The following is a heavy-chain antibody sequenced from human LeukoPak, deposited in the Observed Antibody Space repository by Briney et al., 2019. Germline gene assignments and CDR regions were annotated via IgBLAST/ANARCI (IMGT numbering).Heavy chain of an antibody. CDR2: IYTSGST. Sequence: SETLSLTCTVSGGSISSGSYYWSWIRQPAGKGLEWIGRIYTSGSTNYNPSLKSRVTISVDTSKNQFSLRLSSVTAADTALYYCARDAGYSYGYSFYYFDYWGQGTLSPSPQ. CDR3: ARDAGYSYGYSFYYFDY. CDR1: GGSISSGSYY. D-gene: IGHD5-18*01. V-gene: IGHV4-61*02. J-gene: IGHJ4*02.